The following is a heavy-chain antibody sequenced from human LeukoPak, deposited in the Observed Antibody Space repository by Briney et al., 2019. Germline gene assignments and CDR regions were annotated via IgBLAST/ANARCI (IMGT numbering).Heavy chain of an antibody. CDR2: ISASGGPT. V-gene: IGHV3-23*01. CDR1: GFTFSSYA. J-gene: IGHJ4*02. Sequence: PGGSLRLSCAASGFTFSSYAMSWVRQAPGKGLEWVSVISASGGPTYYADSVKGRFTISRDNSKNTLYLQMNSLRAEDTAVYYCAKSLGGTYYDFWSYTSWGQGTLVTVSS. D-gene: IGHD3-3*01. CDR3: AKSLGGTYYDFWSYTS.